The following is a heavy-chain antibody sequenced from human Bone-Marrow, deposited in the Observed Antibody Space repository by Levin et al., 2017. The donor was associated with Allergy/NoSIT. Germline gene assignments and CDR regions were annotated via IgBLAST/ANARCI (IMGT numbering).Heavy chain of an antibody. V-gene: IGHV4-34*01. CDR3: ARDRDYGGNSNDAFDI. CDR1: GGSFSGYY. J-gene: IGHJ3*02. CDR2: INHSGST. D-gene: IGHD4-23*01. Sequence: SQTLSLTCAVYGGSFSGYYWSWIRQPPGKGLEWIGEINHSGSTNYNPSLKSRVTISVDTSKNQFSLKLSSVTAADTAVYYCARDRDYGGNSNDAFDIWGQGTMVTVSS.